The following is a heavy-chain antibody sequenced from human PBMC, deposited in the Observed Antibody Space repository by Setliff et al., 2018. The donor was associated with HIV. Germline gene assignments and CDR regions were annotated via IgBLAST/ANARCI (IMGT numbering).Heavy chain of an antibody. CDR2: IYYSGST. D-gene: IGHD4-17*01. Sequence: SETLSLTCSVSGGSITSGGYYWSWIRQHPGKDLEWIGYIYYSGSTFYNPSLKSRVTISLDTSKNQFSLKLRYVTAADTAVYYCARGKNYGGTIDYWGQGTLVTVSS. V-gene: IGHV4-31*03. CDR1: GGSITSGGYY. CDR3: ARGKNYGGTIDY. J-gene: IGHJ4*02.